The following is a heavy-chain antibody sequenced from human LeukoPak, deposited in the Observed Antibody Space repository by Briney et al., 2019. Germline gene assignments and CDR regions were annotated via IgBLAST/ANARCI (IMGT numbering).Heavy chain of an antibody. Sequence: GGSLRLSCAASGFTFSSFWMSWVRQAPGKGLEWVANIKKDGSHKYYVDSVEGRFTISRDNAKNPLYLQMDSLRVDDTAVYYCTRVFGGYDVSDYWGQGTLVTVSS. CDR2: IKKDGSHK. CDR1: GFTFSSFW. J-gene: IGHJ4*02. V-gene: IGHV3-7*03. CDR3: TRVFGGYDVSDY. D-gene: IGHD3-3*01.